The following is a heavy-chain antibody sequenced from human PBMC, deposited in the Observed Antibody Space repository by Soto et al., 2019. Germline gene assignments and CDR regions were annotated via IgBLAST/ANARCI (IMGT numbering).Heavy chain of an antibody. CDR1: GFTFSSYA. J-gene: IGHJ3*02. D-gene: IGHD3-22*01. Sequence: GGSLRLSCAASGFTFSSYAMSWVRQAPGKGLEWVSAISGSGGSTYYADSVKGRFTISRDNSKNTLYLQMNSLRAEDTAVYYCAKLEYYYDSSGGGSGAFDTWGQGTMVTVSS. CDR2: ISGSGGST. CDR3: AKLEYYYDSSGGGSGAFDT. V-gene: IGHV3-23*01.